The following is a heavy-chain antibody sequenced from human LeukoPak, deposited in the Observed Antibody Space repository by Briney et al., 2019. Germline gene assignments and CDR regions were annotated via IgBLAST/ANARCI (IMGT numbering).Heavy chain of an antibody. Sequence: GGSLRLSCAASGFTFSSYGMHWVRQAPGKGLEWVAFIRYDGSNKYYADSVKGRFTISRDNSKNTLYLQMNSLRAEDTAVYYCAKDQEEWELLRVSFDYWGQGTLVTVSP. J-gene: IGHJ4*02. CDR2: IRYDGSNK. CDR3: AKDQEEWELLRVSFDY. D-gene: IGHD1-26*01. V-gene: IGHV3-30*02. CDR1: GFTFSSYG.